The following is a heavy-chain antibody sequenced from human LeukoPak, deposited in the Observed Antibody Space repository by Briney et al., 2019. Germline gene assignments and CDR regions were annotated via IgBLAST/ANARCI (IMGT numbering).Heavy chain of an antibody. D-gene: IGHD4-17*01. V-gene: IGHV3-23*01. Sequence: PGGSLRLSCAASGFTFSSYGMSWVRQAPGKGLEWVSSISGSGGRTHYTDSVKGRSTISRDNSKNTLYLQMNSLRAEDTAVYYCATPPTVTRNYWGQGTLVTVSS. CDR2: ISGSGGRT. CDR1: GFTFSSYG. CDR3: ATPPTVTRNY. J-gene: IGHJ4*02.